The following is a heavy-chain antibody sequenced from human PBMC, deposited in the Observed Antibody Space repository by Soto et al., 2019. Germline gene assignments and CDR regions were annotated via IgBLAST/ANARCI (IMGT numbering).Heavy chain of an antibody. CDR1: GFTFSNYS. CDR3: AKVWDQWLLEIDY. D-gene: IGHD6-19*01. Sequence: EVQLVESGGGLVKPGGSLRLSCAASGFTFSNYSMTWVRQAPGKGLEWVSAISSESTKIPYADSVKGRFTISRDNAHSSVFLLMRSLRAEDTAVYYCAKVWDQWLLEIDYWGQGSLVTVAS. CDR2: ISSESTKI. J-gene: IGHJ4*02. V-gene: IGHV3-21*01.